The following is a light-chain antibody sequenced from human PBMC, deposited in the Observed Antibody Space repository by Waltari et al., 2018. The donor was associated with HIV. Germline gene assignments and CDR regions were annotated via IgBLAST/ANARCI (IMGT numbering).Light chain of an antibody. CDR1: TTDLLPSNY. CDR3: SSYMNSGSLV. J-gene: IGLJ3*02. CDR2: DDN. V-gene: IGLV2-14*01. Sequence: QSGLPLPASISASLGQSITISCIASTTDLLPSNYTPCFPHHPAKAPQLLIYDDNIRPSGIPFRLSGSRSGNTASLTISGLQVDDEGDYYCSSYMNSGSLVFGGGTKVTVL.